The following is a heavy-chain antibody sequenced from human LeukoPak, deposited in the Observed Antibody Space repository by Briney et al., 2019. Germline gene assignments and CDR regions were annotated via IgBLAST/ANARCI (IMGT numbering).Heavy chain of an antibody. Sequence: SETLSLTCTVSGGSISSSSYYWGWIRQPPGKGLEWIGSIYYSGSTYYNPSLKSRVTISVDTSKNQFSLKLSSVTAADTAVYYCTSTYYDFWSGYGKSSYYFDYWGQGTLVTVSS. CDR3: TSTYYDFWSGYGKSSYYFDY. CDR1: GGSISSSSYY. D-gene: IGHD3-3*01. V-gene: IGHV4-39*01. J-gene: IGHJ4*02. CDR2: IYYSGST.